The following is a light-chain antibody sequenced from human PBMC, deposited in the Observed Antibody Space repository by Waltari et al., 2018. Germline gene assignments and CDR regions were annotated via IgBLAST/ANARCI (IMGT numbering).Light chain of an antibody. V-gene: IGKV1-12*01. Sequence: IQLTQSPSSLSASVGDRVPLTCRASQAISSWLAWYQQKPGKAPKLLIYAASSLQSGVPSRFSGSGFGTDFTLTISSLQPEDFATYFCQQFDTFPLTFGQGTRLEIK. CDR2: AAS. J-gene: IGKJ5*01. CDR3: QQFDTFPLT. CDR1: QAISSW.